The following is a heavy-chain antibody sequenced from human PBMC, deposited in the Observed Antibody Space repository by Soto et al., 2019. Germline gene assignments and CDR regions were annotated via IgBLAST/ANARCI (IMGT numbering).Heavy chain of an antibody. Sequence: QVHLVESGGGVFQPGRSLGLSCAASNFTFRSYGMNWVRQAPGKGLEWLALITGDGNNKYYADSVKGRFTISRDNSRNTLYLQMNSLRLEDTGVYYCARGWFDPWGQGTLVTVSS. J-gene: IGHJ5*02. CDR2: ITGDGNNK. CDR3: ARGWFDP. V-gene: IGHV3-30*03. CDR1: NFTFRSYG.